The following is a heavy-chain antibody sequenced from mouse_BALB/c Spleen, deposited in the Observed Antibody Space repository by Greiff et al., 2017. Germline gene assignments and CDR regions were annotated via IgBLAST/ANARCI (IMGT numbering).Heavy chain of an antibody. Sequence: EVQGVESGGGLVQPGGSLRLSCATSGFTFTDYYMSWVRQPPGKALEWLGFIRNKANGYTTEYSASVKGRFTISRDNSQSILYLQMNTLRAEDSATYYCARDGNPYYYAMDYWGQGTSVTVSS. D-gene: IGHD2-1*01. CDR2: IRNKANGYTT. J-gene: IGHJ4*01. V-gene: IGHV7-3*02. CDR1: GFTFTDYY. CDR3: ARDGNPYYYAMDY.